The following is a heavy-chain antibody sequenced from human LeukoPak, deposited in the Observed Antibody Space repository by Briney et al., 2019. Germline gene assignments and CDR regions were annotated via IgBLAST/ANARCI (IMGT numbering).Heavy chain of an antibody. V-gene: IGHV4-39*07. J-gene: IGHJ5*01. Sequence: SETLSLTCTVSGDSISSANYFWAWIRQPPGKGLEWIGTIYYTGSTYYNPSLESRLTMSVATSKNQFSLKLSSVTAADTAVYYCARGYAAAGKWFDYWGQGTLVTVSS. CDR3: ARGYAAAGKWFDY. CDR2: IYYTGST. D-gene: IGHD6-13*01. CDR1: GDSISSANYF.